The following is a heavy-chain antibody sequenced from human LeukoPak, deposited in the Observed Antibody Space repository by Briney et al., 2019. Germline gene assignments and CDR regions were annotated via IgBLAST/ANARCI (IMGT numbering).Heavy chain of an antibody. D-gene: IGHD6-13*01. Sequence: SETLSLTCTVSGDSISNYYWSWIRQPAGKGLEWIGRIYTSGSTNYNPSLKSRVTMSVDTSKNQFSLKLSSVTAADTAVYYCAREVAAAVGYRYYFDYWGQGTLVTVSS. J-gene: IGHJ4*02. CDR1: GDSISNYY. V-gene: IGHV4-4*07. CDR2: IYTSGST. CDR3: AREVAAAVGYRYYFDY.